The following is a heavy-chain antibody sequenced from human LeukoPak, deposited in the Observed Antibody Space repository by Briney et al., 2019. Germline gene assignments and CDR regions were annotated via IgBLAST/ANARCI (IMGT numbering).Heavy chain of an antibody. J-gene: IGHJ4*02. V-gene: IGHV4/OR15-8*01. CDR3: ARSHDHLWGNYPDY. CDR2: IHHDGRI. CDR1: GGSIDSTNW. Sequence: PSETLSLTCDVSGGSIDSTNWWNWVRQPPGKGLEWIGEIHHDGRINYNPSLKSRVTLSVDKSKHQFSLRLNSVTAADTAMYYCARSHDHLWGNYPDYWGQGTLVTVSS. D-gene: IGHD3-16*02.